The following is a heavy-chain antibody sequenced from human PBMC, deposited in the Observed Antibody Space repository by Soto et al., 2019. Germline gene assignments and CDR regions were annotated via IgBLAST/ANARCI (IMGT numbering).Heavy chain of an antibody. CDR3: ARVLGYSGSPRVIDY. CDR2: IYYSGST. D-gene: IGHD1-26*01. CDR1: GGSISSGGYY. J-gene: IGHJ4*02. V-gene: IGHV4-31*03. Sequence: SETLSLTCTVSGGSISSGGYYWSWIRQHPGKGLEWIGYIYYSGSTYYNPSLKSRVTISVDTSKNQFSLKLSSVTAADTAVYYCARVLGYSGSPRVIDYWGQGTLVTVSS.